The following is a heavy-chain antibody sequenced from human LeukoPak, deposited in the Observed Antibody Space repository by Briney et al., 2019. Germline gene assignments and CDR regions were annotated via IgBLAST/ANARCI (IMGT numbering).Heavy chain of an antibody. V-gene: IGHV1-18*01. J-gene: IGHJ4*02. D-gene: IGHD3-22*01. CDR3: AREVKYDSSGYFDY. Sequence: ASVKVSCKASGYTFTSYGLSWVRQAPGQGLEWMGWISAYNGNTNYAQKLQGRVTMTTDTSTSTAYMELRSLRSDDTAVYYCAREVKYDSSGYFDYWGQGTLVTVSS. CDR2: ISAYNGNT. CDR1: GYTFTSYG.